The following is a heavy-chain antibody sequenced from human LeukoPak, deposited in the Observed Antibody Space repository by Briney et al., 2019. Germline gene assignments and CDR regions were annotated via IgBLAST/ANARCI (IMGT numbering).Heavy chain of an antibody. V-gene: IGHV4-31*03. D-gene: IGHD3-10*01. CDR3: ARDRMVRGPYYYYGMDV. Sequence: SETLSLTCTVSGGSICSGGYDWSWIRQHPGKGLEWIGYIYYSGSTYYNPSLKSRVTISVDTSKNQFSLKLSSVTAADTAVYYCARDRMVRGPYYYYGMDVWGQGTTVTVSS. J-gene: IGHJ6*02. CDR2: IYYSGST. CDR1: GGSICSGGYD.